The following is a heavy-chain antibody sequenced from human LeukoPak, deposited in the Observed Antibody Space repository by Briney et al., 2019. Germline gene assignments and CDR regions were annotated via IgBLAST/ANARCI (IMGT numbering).Heavy chain of an antibody. CDR3: ARDRVIAAAGTDYAFDI. Sequence: GGSLRLSCAASGFTFRSYAMSWVRQAPGKGLEWVSSISSSSSYIYYADSVKGRFTISRDNAKNSLYLQMNSLRAEDTAVYYCARDRVIAAAGTDYAFDIWGQGTMVTVSS. D-gene: IGHD6-13*01. CDR2: ISSSSSYI. V-gene: IGHV3-21*01. J-gene: IGHJ3*02. CDR1: GFTFRSYA.